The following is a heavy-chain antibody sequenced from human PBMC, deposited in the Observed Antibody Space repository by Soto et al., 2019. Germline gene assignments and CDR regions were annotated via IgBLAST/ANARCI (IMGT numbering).Heavy chain of an antibody. CDR2: IYYSGST. J-gene: IGHJ5*02. CDR3: ARWLLLWFGGDGNWFDP. D-gene: IGHD3-10*01. V-gene: IGHV4-39*01. CDR1: GGSISSSSYY. Sequence: SETLSLTCTVSGGSISSSSYYWGWIRQPPGKGLEWIGSIYYSGSTYYNPSLKSRVTISVDTSKNQFSLKLSSVTAADTAVYYCARWLLLWFGGDGNWFDPWGQGTLVTVSS.